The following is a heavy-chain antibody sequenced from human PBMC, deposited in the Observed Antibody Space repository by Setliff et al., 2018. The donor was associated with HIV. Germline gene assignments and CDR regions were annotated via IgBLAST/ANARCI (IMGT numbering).Heavy chain of an antibody. J-gene: IGHJ4*02. D-gene: IGHD2-15*01. V-gene: IGHV4-34*01. CDR1: GGSLTNYY. CDR3: ARHSFPFGGKGVDY. Sequence: PSETLSLTCAVYGGSLTNYYWSWIRQSPGKGLEWIGEITDDGTATYTSSLKSRVTISLDTSKKQLSLRLSSVTAADTAVYYCARHSFPFGGKGVDYWGQGTLVTVSS. CDR2: ITDDGTA.